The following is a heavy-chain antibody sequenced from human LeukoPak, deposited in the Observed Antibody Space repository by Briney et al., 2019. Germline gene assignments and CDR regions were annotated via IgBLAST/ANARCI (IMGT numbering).Heavy chain of an antibody. Sequence: GGSLRLSCAASGFTFDDYAMHWVRQAPGKGLAWVSGISWNSGSIGYADSVKGRFTISRDNAKNSLYLQMDSLRAEDTALYYCAKDIGRYYYYGMDVWGQGTTVTVSS. D-gene: IGHD3-16*01. CDR2: ISWNSGSI. J-gene: IGHJ6*02. CDR3: AKDIGRYYYYGMDV. V-gene: IGHV3-9*01. CDR1: GFTFDDYA.